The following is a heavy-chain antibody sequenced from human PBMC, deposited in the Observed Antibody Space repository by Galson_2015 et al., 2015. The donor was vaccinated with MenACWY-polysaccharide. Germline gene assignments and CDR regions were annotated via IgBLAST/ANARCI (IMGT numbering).Heavy chain of an antibody. Sequence: SLRLSCAASGFTFSGNWMHWVRQAPGKGLVWVSRINSDGRSTSYADSVKGRFTTSRDNAKNTLYLQMNSLRAEDTAVYYCAIYCSSISCYFNWFDPWGQGTLVTVSS. CDR2: INSDGRST. J-gene: IGHJ5*02. D-gene: IGHD2-2*01. V-gene: IGHV3-74*01. CDR3: AIYCSSISCYFNWFDP. CDR1: GFTFSGNW.